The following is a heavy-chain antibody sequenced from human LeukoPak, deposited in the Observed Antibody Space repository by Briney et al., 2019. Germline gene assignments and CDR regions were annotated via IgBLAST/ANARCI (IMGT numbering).Heavy chain of an antibody. CDR3: ARERAITVIGGRIKRGYIWFDP. D-gene: IGHD3-10*01. J-gene: IGHJ5*02. Sequence: PGRSLRLSCAASGFTFTTYGMHWVRQAPGKGLDWVAFISFDGSDIYYADSVMGRFTISRDNSNSTMYLQMNSLRAGDTALYYCARERAITVIGGRIKRGYIWFDPWGQGTLVTVSS. V-gene: IGHV3-33*01. CDR1: GFTFTTYG. CDR2: ISFDGSDI.